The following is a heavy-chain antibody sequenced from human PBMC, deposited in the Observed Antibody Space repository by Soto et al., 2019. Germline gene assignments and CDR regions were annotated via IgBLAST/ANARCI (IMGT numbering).Heavy chain of an antibody. Sequence: SETLSLTCTVSGGSISSYYWSWVRQPPGKGLEWIGSIYYSGSTYYNPSLKSRVTISVDTSKNQFSLKLSSVTAADTAVYYCARDAYGDSFDYWGQGTLVTVSS. CDR3: ARDAYGDSFDY. D-gene: IGHD4-17*01. J-gene: IGHJ4*02. CDR2: IYYSGST. V-gene: IGHV4-4*08. CDR1: GGSISSYY.